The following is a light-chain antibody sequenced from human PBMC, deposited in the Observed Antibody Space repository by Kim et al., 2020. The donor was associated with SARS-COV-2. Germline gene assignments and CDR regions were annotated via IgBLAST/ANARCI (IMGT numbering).Light chain of an antibody. CDR1: QSVSTSH. V-gene: IGKV3-20*01. CDR3: QQYGSSPRT. J-gene: IGKJ1*01. Sequence: SPGESATLSCRASQSVSTSHLAWYQQKPDQAPRLLMYGTFTRAAGIPDRFSGSGSGTDYTLTISRLEPEDFAVYFCQQYGSSPRTFGQGTKVEIK. CDR2: GTF.